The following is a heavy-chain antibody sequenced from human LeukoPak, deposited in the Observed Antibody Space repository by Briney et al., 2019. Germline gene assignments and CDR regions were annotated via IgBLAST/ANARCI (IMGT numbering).Heavy chain of an antibody. Sequence: GASVKVSCKASGGTFSSYAISWVRQAPGQGLEWMGRIIPILGIANYAQKFQGRVTITADKSTSTAYMELSSLRSEDTAVYYCARMKAVSGDANYLDYWGQGTLVTVSS. V-gene: IGHV1-69*04. CDR3: ARMKAVSGDANYLDY. CDR1: GGTFSSYA. J-gene: IGHJ4*02. D-gene: IGHD5/OR15-5a*01. CDR2: IIPILGIA.